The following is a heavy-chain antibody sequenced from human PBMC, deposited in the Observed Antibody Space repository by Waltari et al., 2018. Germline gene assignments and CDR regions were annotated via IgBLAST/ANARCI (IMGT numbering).Heavy chain of an antibody. Sequence: QVQLQQWGAGLLKPSETLSLTCAVYGGSFSGYYWSWIRQPPGKGLEWIGEINHSGSTNYNPSLKSRVTISVDTSKNQFSLKLSSVTAADTAVYYCAREPHRGYCSGGSCYPRRFDPWGQGTLVTVSS. CDR2: INHSGST. CDR1: GGSFSGYY. V-gene: IGHV4-34*01. J-gene: IGHJ5*02. D-gene: IGHD2-15*01. CDR3: AREPHRGYCSGGSCYPRRFDP.